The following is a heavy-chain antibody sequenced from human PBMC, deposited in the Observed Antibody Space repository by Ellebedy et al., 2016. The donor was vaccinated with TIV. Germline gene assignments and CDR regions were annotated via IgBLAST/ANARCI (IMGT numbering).Heavy chain of an antibody. D-gene: IGHD2-21*02. CDR1: GFTFSHYA. Sequence: GESLKISCSASGFTFSHYAMHWVRQAPGKGLEYVSAINNNGGNTYYADSVKGRFTISRDSSKNTLYLQMSSLRPEDTAMYYCVKDRGDIIRDFYYWGQGTLVTVSS. J-gene: IGHJ4*02. CDR2: INNNGGNT. CDR3: VKDRGDIIRDFYY. V-gene: IGHV3-64D*06.